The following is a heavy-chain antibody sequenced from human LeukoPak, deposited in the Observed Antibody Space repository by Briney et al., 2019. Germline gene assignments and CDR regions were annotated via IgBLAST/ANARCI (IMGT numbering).Heavy chain of an antibody. Sequence: GGSLRLSCAASGFTFSSYGMHWVRQAPGKGLEWVAVISYDGSNKYYADSVKGRFTISRDNSKNTLYLQMNSLRAEDTAVYYCAKGSSSFYYYYGMDVWGQGTTVTVSS. J-gene: IGHJ6*02. D-gene: IGHD6-13*01. V-gene: IGHV3-30*18. CDR3: AKGSSSFYYYYGMDV. CDR1: GFTFSSYG. CDR2: ISYDGSNK.